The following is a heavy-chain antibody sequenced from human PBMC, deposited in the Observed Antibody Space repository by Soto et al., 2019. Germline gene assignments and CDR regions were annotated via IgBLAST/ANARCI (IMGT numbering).Heavy chain of an antibody. D-gene: IGHD6-13*01. V-gene: IGHV4-34*01. J-gene: IGHJ4*02. CDR3: ARVHSSSWFFDY. CDR2: INHSGST. Sequence: SETLSLTCAVYGGSFSGYYWSWIRQPPGKGLEWIGEINHSGSTNYNPSLKSRVTISVDTSKNQFSPKLSSVTAADTAVYYCARVHSSSWFFDYWGQGTLVTVSS. CDR1: GGSFSGYY.